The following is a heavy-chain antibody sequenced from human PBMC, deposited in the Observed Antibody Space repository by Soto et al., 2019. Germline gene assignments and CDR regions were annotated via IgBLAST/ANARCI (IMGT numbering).Heavy chain of an antibody. CDR2: ISAYNGNT. D-gene: IGHD3-9*01. CDR3: ARGATYYDILTGLAPAYYYYGMDV. Sequence: QVQLVQSGAEVKKPGASVKVSCKASGYTFTSYGISWVRQAPGQGLEWMGWISAYNGNTNYAQKLQGRVTMTTDTSTRTAYMELRSLRSDETAVYYCARGATYYDILTGLAPAYYYYGMDVWGQGTTVTVSS. V-gene: IGHV1-18*01. CDR1: GYTFTSYG. J-gene: IGHJ6*02.